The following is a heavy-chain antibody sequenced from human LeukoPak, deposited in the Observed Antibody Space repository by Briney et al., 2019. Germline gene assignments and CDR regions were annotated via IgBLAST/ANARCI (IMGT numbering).Heavy chain of an antibody. Sequence: PGGSLRLSCAASGFIFSSYSMNWVRQAPGKGLEWISYISGGGGNIHYADSVEGRFTISRDNAQNSMYLQMNSLRVEDTAVYYCTSWGDTTAEYFQRWGQGTLVTVSS. V-gene: IGHV3-48*04. CDR3: TSWGDTTAEYFQR. CDR2: ISGGGGNI. CDR1: GFIFSSYS. D-gene: IGHD2-21*02. J-gene: IGHJ1*01.